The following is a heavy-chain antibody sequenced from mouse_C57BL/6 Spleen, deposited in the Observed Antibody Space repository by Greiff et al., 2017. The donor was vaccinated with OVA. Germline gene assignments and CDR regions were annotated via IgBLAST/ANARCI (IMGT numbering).Heavy chain of an antibody. CDR3: AIGSSGYSDYYAMDY. CDR1: GYTFTSYW. CDR2: IHPSDSDT. J-gene: IGHJ4*01. Sequence: QVQLQQPGAELVKPGASVKVSCKASGYTFTSYWMHWVKQRPGQGLEWIGRIHPSDSDTNYNQKFKGKATLTVDKSSSTAYLQLNSLTSEDSAVYYCAIGSSGYSDYYAMDYWGQGTSVTVSS. V-gene: IGHV1-74*01. D-gene: IGHD3-2*02.